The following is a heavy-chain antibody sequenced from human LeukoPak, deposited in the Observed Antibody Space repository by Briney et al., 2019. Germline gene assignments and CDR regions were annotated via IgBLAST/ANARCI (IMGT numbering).Heavy chain of an antibody. Sequence: GGTLRLSCAASGFSFRSHGMNWVRQAPGKGLVWVSRLNSDGSSTNYADSVKGRFTISRDNAKNTLYLQMNSLRDEDTAVFYCARSRYDYIWGIDYWGQGTLVTISS. V-gene: IGHV3-74*01. J-gene: IGHJ4*02. CDR2: LNSDGSST. CDR3: ARSRYDYIWGIDY. D-gene: IGHD3-16*01. CDR1: GFSFRSHG.